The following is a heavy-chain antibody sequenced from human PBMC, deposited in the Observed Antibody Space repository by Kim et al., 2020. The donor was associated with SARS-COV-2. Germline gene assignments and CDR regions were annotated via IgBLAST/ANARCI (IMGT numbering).Heavy chain of an antibody. CDR2: MNPNSGNT. Sequence: ASVKVSCKASGYTFTSYDINWVRQATGQGLEWMGWMNPNSGNTGYAQKFQGRVTMTRNTSISTAYMELSSLRSEDTAVYYCARGLGYCSSTSCYKGYYYGMDVWGQGTTVTVSS. V-gene: IGHV1-8*01. D-gene: IGHD2-2*02. J-gene: IGHJ6*02. CDR3: ARGLGYCSSTSCYKGYYYGMDV. CDR1: GYTFTSYD.